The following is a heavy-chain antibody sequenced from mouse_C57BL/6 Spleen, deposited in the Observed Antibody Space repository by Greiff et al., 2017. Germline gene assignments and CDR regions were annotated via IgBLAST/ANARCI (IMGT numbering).Heavy chain of an antibody. CDR1: GYTFTSYW. CDR3: ARLLRAHFDY. CDR2: IYPSDSET. D-gene: IGHD1-1*01. J-gene: IGHJ2*01. V-gene: IGHV1-61*01. Sequence: QVQLQQPGAELVRPGSSVKLSCKASGYTFTSYWMDWVKQRPGQGLEWIGNIYPSDSETHYNQKFKDKATLTVDKSSSTAYMQLSDLTSEDSAVYYCARLLRAHFDYWGQGTTLTVST.